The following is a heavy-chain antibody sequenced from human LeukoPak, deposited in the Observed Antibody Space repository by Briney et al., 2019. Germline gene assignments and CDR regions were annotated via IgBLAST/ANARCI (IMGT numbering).Heavy chain of an antibody. V-gene: IGHV3-74*01. CDR3: ANCGYSLNWFDP. CDR1: GFTFSSYW. Sequence: PGGSLRLSCAVSGFTFSSYWMHWVRQAPGKGLVWVSRMNSDGSSTSYADSVKGRFTISRDNAKNSLYLQMNSLRDEDTAVYYCANCGYSLNWFDPWGQGTLVTVSS. D-gene: IGHD5-18*01. J-gene: IGHJ5*02. CDR2: MNSDGSST.